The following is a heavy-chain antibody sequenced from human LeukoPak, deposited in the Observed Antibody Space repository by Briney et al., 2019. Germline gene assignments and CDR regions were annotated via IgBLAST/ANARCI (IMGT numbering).Heavy chain of an antibody. Sequence: GSLRLSCAASGLTFSNHYMDWVRQPPGKGLEWIGSLYYSGSTHYKPSLKSRVAIFVDTSKNQFSLRLSSVTAADAAVYYCARNYYDGSGYYFWGQGTQVTVSS. CDR3: ARNYYDGSGYYF. J-gene: IGHJ4*02. CDR1: GLTFSNHY. CDR2: LYYSGST. D-gene: IGHD3-22*01. V-gene: IGHV4-39*01.